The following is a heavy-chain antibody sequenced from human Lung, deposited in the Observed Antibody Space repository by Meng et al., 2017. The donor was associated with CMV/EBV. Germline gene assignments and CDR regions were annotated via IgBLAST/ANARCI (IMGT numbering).Heavy chain of an antibody. Sequence: QGHRPESGPGLVKPSQTLSLTCTVSGGSIGSGGYYWSWIRQHPGKGLEWIGYIYYTGSTFYNPSLKSRVTISVDTSKNQFSLKLIPATAADTAVYYCAREAGRDGYATPKFDYWGQGTLVTVSS. J-gene: IGHJ4*02. V-gene: IGHV4-31*03. CDR2: IYYTGST. CDR3: AREAGRDGYATPKFDY. CDR1: GGSIGSGGYY. D-gene: IGHD5-24*01.